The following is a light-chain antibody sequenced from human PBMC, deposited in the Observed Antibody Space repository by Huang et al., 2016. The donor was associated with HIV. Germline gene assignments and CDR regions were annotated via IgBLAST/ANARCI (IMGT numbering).Light chain of an antibody. J-gene: IGKJ1*01. V-gene: IGKV4-1*01. CDR3: QQYYKSPQT. CDR2: WAS. Sequence: DILLTQSPDSLAVSLGETATLTCRSSQSLLSSSTNKNYLAWFQQRPGQPHKLLVFWASSREAGIPDRFTGGGSGTQFALTISNVKTEDVAIYYCQQYYKSPQTFGPGTRVEI. CDR1: QSLLSSSTNKNY.